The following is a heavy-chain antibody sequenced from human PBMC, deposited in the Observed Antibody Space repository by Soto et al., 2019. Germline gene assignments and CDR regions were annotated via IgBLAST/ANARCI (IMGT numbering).Heavy chain of an antibody. CDR1: GFTFTSYA. Sequence: VGSLRLSCAASGFTFTSYALSWVRQGPGKGLEWVSGISGGADNTNYADSVKGRFTISRDNSKNTVYLEMNSLRAEDTAVYYCATVGCLVESSYAFGGYFDSRGQRPLVTV. D-gene: IGHD3-16*01. J-gene: IGHJ4*02. CDR3: ATVGCLVESSYAFGGYFDS. CDR2: ISGGADNT. V-gene: IGHV3-23*01.